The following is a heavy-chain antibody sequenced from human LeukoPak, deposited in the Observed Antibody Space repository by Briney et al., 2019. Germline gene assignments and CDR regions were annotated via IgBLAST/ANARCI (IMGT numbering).Heavy chain of an antibody. CDR1: GFTVSSNY. CDR2: IYSGDTT. CDR3: ARALAAAGNFDY. D-gene: IGHD6-13*01. J-gene: IGHJ4*02. Sequence: GGSLRLSCAASGFTVSSNYMSWVRQAPGKRLEWVSLIYSGDTTYYAGSVKGRFTISRDNSKNTLYLQMNSLRAEDTAVYYCARALAAAGNFDYWGQGTLVTVSS. V-gene: IGHV3-53*01.